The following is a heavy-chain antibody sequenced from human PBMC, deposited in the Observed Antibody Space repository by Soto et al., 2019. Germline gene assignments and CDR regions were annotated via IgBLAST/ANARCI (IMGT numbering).Heavy chain of an antibody. J-gene: IGHJ4*02. CDR2: IIPIFGTA. CDR3: ARDNSSGWQTFDY. CDR1: GGTFSSYA. V-gene: IGHV1-69*01. Sequence: QVQLVQSGAEVKKPGSSVKVSCKASGGTFSSYAISWVRQAPGQGLEWMGGIIPIFGTANYAQKLQGRVTIPADESTRTAYMELSSLRSEDTAVYYCARDNSSGWQTFDYWGQGTLVTVSS. D-gene: IGHD6-19*01.